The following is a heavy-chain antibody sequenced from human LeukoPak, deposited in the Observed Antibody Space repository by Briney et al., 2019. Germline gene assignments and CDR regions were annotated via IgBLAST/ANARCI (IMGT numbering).Heavy chain of an antibody. CDR3: ATKQWLAPPPDS. Sequence: PGGSLRLSCAASGFTFSKYWMLWLRQAPGKGLESVSRINTDGTVTTHADSVKGRFTVSRDNADNTMFLQMNSVRDEDTAVYYCATKQWLAPPPDSWGQGTPVTVSS. D-gene: IGHD6-19*01. J-gene: IGHJ4*02. CDR2: INTDGTVT. CDR1: GFTFSKYW. V-gene: IGHV3-74*01.